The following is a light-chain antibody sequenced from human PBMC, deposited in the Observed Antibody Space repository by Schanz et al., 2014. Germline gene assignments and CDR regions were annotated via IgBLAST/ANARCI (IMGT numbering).Light chain of an antibody. CDR1: SSNIGSQT. V-gene: IGLV1-44*01. Sequence: QSVLTQPPSASGTPGQRVTISCSGTSSNIGSQTVNWYQQLPGTAPKLLIYSNNQRPSGVPDRFSGSKSGTSASLAISGLQSEDEADYYCAAWDDRLNGRVFGGGTKLTVL. CDR3: AAWDDRLNGRV. CDR2: SNN. J-gene: IGLJ3*02.